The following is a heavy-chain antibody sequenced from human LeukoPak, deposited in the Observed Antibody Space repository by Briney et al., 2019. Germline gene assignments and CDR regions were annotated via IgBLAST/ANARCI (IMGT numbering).Heavy chain of an antibody. D-gene: IGHD1-7*01. V-gene: IGHV4-59*08. CDR2: IHYSGST. CDR1: GGSISSYY. J-gene: IGHJ4*02. CDR3: ASSEWNYAR. Sequence: PSETLSLTCTVSGGSISSYYCSWFRQPPGKGLEWIGYIHYSGSTHYNPSLRSRVTISVDQSKNQFSLRLNSVTAADTAVYYCASSEWNYARWGQGTLVTVSS.